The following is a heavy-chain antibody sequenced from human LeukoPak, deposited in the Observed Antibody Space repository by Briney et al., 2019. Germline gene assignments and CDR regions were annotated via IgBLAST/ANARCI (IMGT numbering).Heavy chain of an antibody. D-gene: IGHD2-8*01. J-gene: IGHJ6*03. CDR1: GYTFTSYD. V-gene: IGHV1-8*01. Sequence: GASVKVSCKASGYTFTSYDINWVRQATGQGLEWMGWMNPNSGNTGYAQKFQGRVTMTRNTSISTAYMELSSLRSEDTAVYYCAALPLGYCTNGVCPDRHMDVWGKGTTVTVSS. CDR2: MNPNSGNT. CDR3: AALPLGYCTNGVCPDRHMDV.